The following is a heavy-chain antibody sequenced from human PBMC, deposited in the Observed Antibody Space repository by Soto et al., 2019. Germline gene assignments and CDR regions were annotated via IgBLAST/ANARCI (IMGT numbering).Heavy chain of an antibody. Sequence: GGSLRLSCAASGFTFSSYGMHWVRQAPGKGLEWVAVISYDGSNKYYADSVKGRFTISRDNSKNTLYLQMNSLRAEDTAVYYCAKDRGYSYGYLMDYWGQGTLVTVSS. V-gene: IGHV3-30*18. J-gene: IGHJ4*02. CDR3: AKDRGYSYGYLMDY. CDR1: GFTFSSYG. D-gene: IGHD5-18*01. CDR2: ISYDGSNK.